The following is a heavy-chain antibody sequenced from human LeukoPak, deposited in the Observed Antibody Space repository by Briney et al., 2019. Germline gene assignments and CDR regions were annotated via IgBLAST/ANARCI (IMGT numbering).Heavy chain of an antibody. D-gene: IGHD1-1*01. CDR1: GFTFSSYE. CDR3: ARDNNWNRNWFDP. Sequence: GGSLRLSCAASGFTFSSYEMNWVRQAPGKGLEWVSYISSSGSTIYYADSVKGRFTISRDNAKNSLYLQMNSLRAEDTAVYYCARDNNWNRNWFDPWGQGTLVTVSS. CDR2: ISSSGSTI. V-gene: IGHV3-48*03. J-gene: IGHJ5*02.